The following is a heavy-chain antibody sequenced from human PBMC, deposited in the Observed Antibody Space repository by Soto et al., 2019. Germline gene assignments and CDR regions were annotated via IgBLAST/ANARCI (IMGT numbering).Heavy chain of an antibody. Sequence: TSETLSLTCTVSGGSISSSSYYWGWIRQPPGKGLEWIGSIYYSGSTYYTPSLESRLTISVDTSKNQFSLKLSSVTAADTAVYYFSTSSLGYYYGMDVWGQGTTVTVSS. CDR2: IYYSGST. CDR1: GGSISSSSYY. D-gene: IGHD2-2*01. CDR3: STSSLGYYYGMDV. J-gene: IGHJ6*02. V-gene: IGHV4-39*01.